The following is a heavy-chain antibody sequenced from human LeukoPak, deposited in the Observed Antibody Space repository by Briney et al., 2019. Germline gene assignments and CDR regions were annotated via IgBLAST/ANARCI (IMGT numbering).Heavy chain of an antibody. CDR2: ISSDGNTR. CDR1: GFTFSSYW. V-gene: IGHV3-74*01. Sequence: GGSLRLSCAASGFTFSSYWMHWVRQVPGRGLVWVSVISSDGNTRNYADSVKGRFTISRDNAKNTVYLQMNSLRAEDTAVYYCARALIGPFLLGLDLWGRGTLVSVST. J-gene: IGHJ2*01. D-gene: IGHD2-15*01. CDR3: ARALIGPFLLGLDL.